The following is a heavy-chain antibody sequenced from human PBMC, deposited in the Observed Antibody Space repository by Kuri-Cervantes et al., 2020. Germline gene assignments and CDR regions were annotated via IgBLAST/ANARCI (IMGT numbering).Heavy chain of an antibody. J-gene: IGHJ6*02. V-gene: IGHV3-30*03. D-gene: IGHD6-13*01. CDR2: ISYDGTNK. CDR3: ARDIAATRYYYYGMDV. Sequence: GGSLRLSCVVSGFTFSSYGMHWVRQAPGKGLEWVAVISYDGTNKYCADSVKGRFTISRDNSKNTLYLQMNSLRAEDTAVYYCARDIAATRYYYYGMDVWGQGTTVTVSS. CDR1: GFTFSSYG.